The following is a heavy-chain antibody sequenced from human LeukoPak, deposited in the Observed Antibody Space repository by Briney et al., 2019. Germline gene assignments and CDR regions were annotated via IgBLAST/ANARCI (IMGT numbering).Heavy chain of an antibody. V-gene: IGHV4-38-2*02. J-gene: IGHJ4*02. Sequence: SETLSLTCTVSGYSISSGYYWGWIRQPPGKGLEWIGSIYHSGSTYYNPSLKSRVTISVDTSKNQFSLKLSSVTAADTAVYYCARERITMVRGVMRAVEYWGQGTLVTVSS. D-gene: IGHD3-10*01. CDR2: IYHSGST. CDR1: GYSISSGYY. CDR3: ARERITMVRGVMRAVEY.